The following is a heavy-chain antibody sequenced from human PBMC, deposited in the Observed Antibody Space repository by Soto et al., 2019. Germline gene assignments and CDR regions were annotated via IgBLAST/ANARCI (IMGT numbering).Heavy chain of an antibody. CDR2: ISGSGENT. CDR3: AGESCSSTGCYYFGMDV. D-gene: IGHD2-2*01. Sequence: EVQLVESGGGLVQPGGSLRLSCAASGFTFSSHAMGWVRQAPGKGLEWVSAISGSGENTYYADSVKGRFTISRDNSKNTLYLQMNSLRAEDTAVYYCAGESCSSTGCYYFGMDVWGQGTTVTVSS. V-gene: IGHV3-23*04. J-gene: IGHJ6*02. CDR1: GFTFSSHA.